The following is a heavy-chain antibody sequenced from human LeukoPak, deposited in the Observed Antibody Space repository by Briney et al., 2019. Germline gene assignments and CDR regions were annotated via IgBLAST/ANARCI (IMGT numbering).Heavy chain of an antibody. CDR1: GDSVSSNSAA. D-gene: IGHD6-13*01. CDR2: TYYRSKWYN. J-gene: IGHJ4*02. CDR3: ARGLTSSSWYETKRGIFDY. Sequence: SQTLSLTCAISGDSVSSNSAAWNWIRQSPSRGLEWLGRTYYRSKWYNDYAVSVKSRITINPDTSKNQFSLQLNSVTPEDTAVYYCARGLTSSSWYETKRGIFDYWGQGTLVTVSS. V-gene: IGHV6-1*01.